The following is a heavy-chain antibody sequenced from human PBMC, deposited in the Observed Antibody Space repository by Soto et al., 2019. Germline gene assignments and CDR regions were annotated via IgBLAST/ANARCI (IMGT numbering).Heavy chain of an antibody. V-gene: IGHV5-10-1*01. CDR2: IDPSDSYP. Sequence: GESLKISCRGSGYSFTSYWISWVRQMPGKGLEWMGRIDPSDSYPNYSPSFQGHVTISADKSVSTAYLQWSSLRASDTAIYYCARHSGCSGGSCYSVYYFGMDVWGQGTTVTVSS. CDR1: GYSFTSYW. CDR3: ARHSGCSGGSCYSVYYFGMDV. D-gene: IGHD2-15*01. J-gene: IGHJ6*02.